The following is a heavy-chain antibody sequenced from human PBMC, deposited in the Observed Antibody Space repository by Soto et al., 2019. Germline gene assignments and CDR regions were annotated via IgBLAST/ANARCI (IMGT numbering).Heavy chain of an antibody. CDR3: ARDRHEDDGLDYYYYGMDV. D-gene: IGHD1-1*01. V-gene: IGHV3-33*01. Sequence: LRLSCAASGFTFSSYGMHWVRQAPGKGLEWVAVIWYDGSNKYYADSVKGRFTISRDNSKNTLYLQMNSLRAEDTAVYYCARDRHEDDGLDYYYYGMDVWGQGTTVTVSS. J-gene: IGHJ6*02. CDR2: IWYDGSNK. CDR1: GFTFSSYG.